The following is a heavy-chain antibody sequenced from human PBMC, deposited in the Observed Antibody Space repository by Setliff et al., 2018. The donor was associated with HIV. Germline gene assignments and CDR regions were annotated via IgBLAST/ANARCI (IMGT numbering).Heavy chain of an antibody. D-gene: IGHD6-19*01. J-gene: IGHJ6*03. Sequence: GASVKVSCKASGGNFRSYGISWVRQAPGQGLEWMGRIIPMSGVPKYAQKFQGRVTITADKSTSTAYMELSSLRSEDTAVYYCARNPEMAALNYFYYYMDVWGKGTTVTVSS. CDR1: GGNFRSYG. V-gene: IGHV1-69*04. CDR2: IIPMSGVP. CDR3: ARNPEMAALNYFYYYMDV.